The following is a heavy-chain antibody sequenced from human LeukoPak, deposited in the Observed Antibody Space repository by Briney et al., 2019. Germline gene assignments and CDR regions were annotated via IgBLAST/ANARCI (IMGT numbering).Heavy chain of an antibody. D-gene: IGHD3-22*01. V-gene: IGHV1-8*01. Sequence: PVASVKVSCKTSGYTFTNNDINWVRQAPGQGLEWVGWMNPKSGNTGYAKKFQGRVTMTRNTSMTTAYMELSSLRSDDTAVYYCASEYRSYYDSPYFDYWGQGTLVTVSS. CDR1: GYTFTNND. J-gene: IGHJ4*02. CDR3: ASEYRSYYDSPYFDY. CDR2: MNPKSGNT.